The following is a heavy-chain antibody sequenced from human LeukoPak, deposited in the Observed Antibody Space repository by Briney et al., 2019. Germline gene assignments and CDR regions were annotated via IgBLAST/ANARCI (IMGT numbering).Heavy chain of an antibody. D-gene: IGHD4-23*01. CDR2: INSDGSST. CDR3: ARVYIYGGNDFDY. J-gene: IGHJ4*02. CDR1: GFTFSSYW. V-gene: IGHV3-74*01. Sequence: GGSLRLSCAASGFTFSSYWMHWVRQAPGKGLGWVSHINSDGSSTSYADSVKGRFTISRDIAKNTLYLQMNSLRAEDTAVYYCARVYIYGGNDFDYWGQGTLVTVSS.